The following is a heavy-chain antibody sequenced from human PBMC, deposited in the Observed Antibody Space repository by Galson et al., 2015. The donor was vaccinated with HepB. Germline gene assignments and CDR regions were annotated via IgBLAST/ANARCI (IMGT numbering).Heavy chain of an antibody. CDR2: IRSNASKYPP. Sequence: SLRLSCAASGFTFSGSAIHWVRQTSGEGLAWVGRIRSNASKYPPAYAASLKGRFTISRDDSKNTAYLHMKSLKTEDTAVYYCIRMGDLSGYSSSWGQGTLVTVSS. CDR1: GFTFSGSA. D-gene: IGHD6-13*01. CDR3: IRMGDLSGYSSS. J-gene: IGHJ4*02. V-gene: IGHV3-73*01.